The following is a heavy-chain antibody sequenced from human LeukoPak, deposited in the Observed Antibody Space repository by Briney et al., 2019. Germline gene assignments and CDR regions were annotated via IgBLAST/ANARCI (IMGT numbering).Heavy chain of an antibody. V-gene: IGHV3-53*01. Sequence: PGGSLRLSCAASGFTVSSNYMSWVRQAPGKGLEWVSVIYSGGSTYYADSVKGRFTISRDNSKNTLYLQMNSLRAEDTAVYYCARAFARSPPRYWGQGTLVTVSP. CDR1: GFTVSSNY. CDR3: ARAFARSPPRY. J-gene: IGHJ4*02. CDR2: IYSGGST.